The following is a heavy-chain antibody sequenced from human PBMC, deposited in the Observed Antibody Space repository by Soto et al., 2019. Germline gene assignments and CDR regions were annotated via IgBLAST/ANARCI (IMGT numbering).Heavy chain of an antibody. CDR3: ARDTAGGYDFWSGYSSYYYYGMDV. V-gene: IGHV4-61*01. D-gene: IGHD3-3*01. CDR1: GGSVSSSNYY. CDR2: IYYSGSA. Sequence: SETLSLTCTVSGGSVSSSNYYWSWIRQPPGKGLEWLGYIYYSGSASYNPSLKSRITVSVDTSKNQFSLKLSSVTAADTAVYYCARDTAGGYDFWSGYSSYYYYGMDVWGQGTTVTVSS. J-gene: IGHJ6*02.